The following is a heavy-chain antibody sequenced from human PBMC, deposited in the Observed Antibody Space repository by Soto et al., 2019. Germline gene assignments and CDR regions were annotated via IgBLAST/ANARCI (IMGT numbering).Heavy chain of an antibody. V-gene: IGHV1-69*12. CDR1: GGTFSSYT. J-gene: IGHJ2*01. CDR2: IIPIFGTA. Sequence: QVQLVQSGAEVKKPGSSVTVSCKASGGTFSSYTISWVRQAPGQGLEWMGGIIPIFGTANYAKKFQGRVTITADESTSTANMELSSLRSEDTAVYYGARGNHRWLQWWYFDLWGHGTLVTVSS. D-gene: IGHD5-12*01. CDR3: ARGNHRWLQWWYFDL.